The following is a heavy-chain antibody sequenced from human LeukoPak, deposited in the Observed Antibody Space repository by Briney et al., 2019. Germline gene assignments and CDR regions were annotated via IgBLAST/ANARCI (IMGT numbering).Heavy chain of an antibody. CDR3: ARNPGDWFDP. J-gene: IGHJ5*02. D-gene: IGHD4-17*01. V-gene: IGHV4-4*07. CDR1: GGSISNYY. Sequence: PSETLSLTCTVSGGSISNYYWSWIRQPAGRGLEWIGRIHISGTTNYNPSLKSRVTMSLDTSKNQLSLRLSSVTAADTAVYYCARNPGDWFDPWGQGTLVTVSS. CDR2: IHISGTT.